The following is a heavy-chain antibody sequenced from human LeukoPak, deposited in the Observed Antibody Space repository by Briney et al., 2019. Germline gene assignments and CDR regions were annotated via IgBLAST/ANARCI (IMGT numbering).Heavy chain of an antibody. CDR1: GYTFTGYY. Sequence: ASVKVSCKASGYTFTGYYMHWVRQAPGQGLEWIGWINPNSGDTKYAQKVQGRVTMTRDTSISTAYMELTRLRSDDSAVYYCARGETEETGTRPDAFDIWGQGTMVTVSS. CDR3: ARGETEETGTRPDAFDI. D-gene: IGHD6-13*01. CDR2: INPNSGDT. J-gene: IGHJ3*02. V-gene: IGHV1-2*02.